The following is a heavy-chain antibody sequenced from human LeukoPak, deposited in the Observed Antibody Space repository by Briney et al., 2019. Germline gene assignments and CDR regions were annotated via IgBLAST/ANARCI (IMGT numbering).Heavy chain of an antibody. J-gene: IGHJ4*02. CDR2: IYYNGSS. V-gene: IGHV4-59*01. CDR1: GGSISKYY. CDR3: ARDHATAAPLDY. Sequence: SETLSLTCIVSGGSISKYYWRWIRQSPGKGLEWIGDIYYNGSSNYNPSLKSRVSISVDTSKNQFSLKLSSVTAADTAVYYCARDHATAAPLDYWGQGTLVTVPS. D-gene: IGHD6-13*01.